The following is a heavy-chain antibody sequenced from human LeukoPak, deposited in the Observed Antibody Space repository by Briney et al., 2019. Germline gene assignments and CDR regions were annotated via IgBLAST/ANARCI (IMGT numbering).Heavy chain of an antibody. V-gene: IGHV3-48*01. CDR2: ISSSGSPV. CDR3: AREYDSRARFDS. J-gene: IGHJ4*02. D-gene: IGHD6-13*01. CDR1: GDSFSRHT. Sequence: PGGSLTLSCAGSGDSFSRHTMSWVRRAPGKGLEWIAYISSSGSPVYYADSVKGRFTISRDNARYSLYLHMNSLRAEDTAVYYCAREYDSRARFDSWGQGTLVSVSS.